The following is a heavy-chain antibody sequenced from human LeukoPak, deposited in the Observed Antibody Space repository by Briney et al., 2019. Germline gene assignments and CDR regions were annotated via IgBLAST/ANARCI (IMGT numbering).Heavy chain of an antibody. V-gene: IGHV5-51*01. D-gene: IGHD2-2*01. CDR1: GYHFTSYW. Sequence: GEALEISFKGSGYHFTSYWNGGGRPMPGKGLGWVGIIYPGDSDTRYSPFFQGQFTISAVKSISSAYLQWSSLKASDTAMYYCARHNQLLAVFDPWGQGTLVTVSS. CDR2: IYPGDSDT. J-gene: IGHJ5*02. CDR3: ARHNQLLAVFDP.